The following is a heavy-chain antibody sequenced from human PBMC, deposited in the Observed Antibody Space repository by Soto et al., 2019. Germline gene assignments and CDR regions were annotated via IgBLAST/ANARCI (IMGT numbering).Heavy chain of an antibody. CDR2: IMPIFGTA. Sequence: QVQLVQSGAEVKKPGSSVKVSCKASGGTFSSYAISWVRQAPGQGLEWMGGIMPIFGTANYAQKFQGRVTITADESTSTAYMVLSSLRSEDTAVYYCATHGDSSGYYGAFDIWGQGTMVTVSS. V-gene: IGHV1-69*12. CDR1: GGTFSSYA. J-gene: IGHJ3*02. CDR3: ATHGDSSGYYGAFDI. D-gene: IGHD3-22*01.